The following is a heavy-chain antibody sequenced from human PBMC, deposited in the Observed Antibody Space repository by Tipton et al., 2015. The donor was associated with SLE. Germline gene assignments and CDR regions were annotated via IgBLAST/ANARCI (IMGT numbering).Heavy chain of an antibody. D-gene: IGHD3-22*01. J-gene: IGHJ5*02. CDR2: IYYSGST. CDR1: GDSISSTSYY. CDR3: ARDSSGGYNWFDP. Sequence: GLVKPSETLSLTCTVSGDSISSTSYYWGWIRQPPGKGLEWIGTIYYSGSTSYNPSLKSRVTISVDTSKNQFSLKLSSVTAADTAVYYCARDSSGGYNWFDPWGQGTLVTVSS. V-gene: IGHV4-39*07.